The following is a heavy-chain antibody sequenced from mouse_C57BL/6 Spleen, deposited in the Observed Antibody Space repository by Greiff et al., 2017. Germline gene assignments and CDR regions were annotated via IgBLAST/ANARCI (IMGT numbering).Heavy chain of an antibody. D-gene: IGHD2-4*01. CDR3: ARYDYDERYVDY. CDR1: GFTFSDYG. CDR2: ISSGSSTI. J-gene: IGHJ2*01. V-gene: IGHV5-17*01. Sequence: DVMLVESGGGLVKPGGSLKLSCAASGFTFSDYGMHWVRQAPEKGLEWVAYISSGSSTIYYADTVKGRFTISRDNAKNTLFLQMTSLRSEDTAMYYCARYDYDERYVDYWGQGTTLTVSS.